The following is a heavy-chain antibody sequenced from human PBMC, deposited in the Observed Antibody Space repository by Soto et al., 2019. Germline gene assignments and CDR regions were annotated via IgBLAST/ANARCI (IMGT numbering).Heavy chain of an antibody. CDR1: GFTFSDFA. Sequence: GGSLRLCCAASGFTFSDFAMHWVRQAPGKGLEWVAVISYDGTEKYYADSVKGRFTISRDTSKNTLYLQMNSLRAEDTAVYYCAKDKGSSGWLFDYWGQGT. CDR3: AKDKGSSGWLFDY. CDR2: ISYDGTEK. J-gene: IGHJ4*02. D-gene: IGHD6-19*01. V-gene: IGHV3-30*18.